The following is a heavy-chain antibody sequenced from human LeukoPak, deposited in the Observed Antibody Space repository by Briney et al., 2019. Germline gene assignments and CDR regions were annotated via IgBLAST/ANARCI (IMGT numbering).Heavy chain of an antibody. V-gene: IGHV1-8*03. D-gene: IGHD1-14*01. J-gene: IGHJ4*02. CDR1: GYTFTSYD. CDR2: MNPNSGNT. CDR3: YIISRIVH. Sequence: ASVKVSCKASGYTFTSYDINWVRQATGQGLEWMGWMNPNSGNTGYAQKFQGRVTITRDTSASTAYMELSSLRSEDTAVYYCYIISRIVHWGQGTLVTVSS.